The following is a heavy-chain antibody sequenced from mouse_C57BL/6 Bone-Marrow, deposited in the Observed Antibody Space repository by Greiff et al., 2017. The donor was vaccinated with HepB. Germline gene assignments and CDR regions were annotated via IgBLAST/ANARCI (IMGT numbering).Heavy chain of an antibody. Sequence: VQLQESGAELVKPGASVKMSCKASGYTFTSYWITWVKQRPGQGLEWIGDIYPGSGSTNYNEKFKSKATLTVDTSSSTAYIQLSSLTSEDSAVYDCARRDSSGYGFADWGQGTLVTVSA. CDR3: ARRDSSGYGFAD. CDR2: IYPGSGST. J-gene: IGHJ3*01. CDR1: GYTFTSYW. V-gene: IGHV1-55*01. D-gene: IGHD3-2*02.